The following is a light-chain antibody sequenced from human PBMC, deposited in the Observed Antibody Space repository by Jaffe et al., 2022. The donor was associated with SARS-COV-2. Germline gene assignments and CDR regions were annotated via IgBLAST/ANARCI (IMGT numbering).Light chain of an antibody. Sequence: EIVMTQSPDSLAVSLGERATINCKSSQSVLYSSNNKNYLAWYQQKPGQPPKLLIYWASTRESGVPGRFSGSGSGTDFTLTISSLQAEDVAVYYCQQYYSSPYTFGQGTRLEIK. CDR2: WAS. J-gene: IGKJ2*01. CDR3: QQYYSSPYT. CDR1: QSVLYSSNNKNY. V-gene: IGKV4-1*01.